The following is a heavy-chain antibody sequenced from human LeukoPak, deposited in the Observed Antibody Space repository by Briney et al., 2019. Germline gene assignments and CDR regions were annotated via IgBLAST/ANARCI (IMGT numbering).Heavy chain of an antibody. V-gene: IGHV3-9*01. CDR1: GFTFDDYA. J-gene: IGHJ6*02. CDR2: ISWNSGSI. D-gene: IGHD3-10*01. Sequence: GGSLRLSCAASGFTFDDYAMHWVRQAPGKGLEWVSGISWNSGSIGYADSVKGRFTISRDNAKNSLYLQMNSLRAEDTALYYCAKGIWFGESGYYYGMDVWGQGTTVTVSS. CDR3: AKGIWFGESGYYYGMDV.